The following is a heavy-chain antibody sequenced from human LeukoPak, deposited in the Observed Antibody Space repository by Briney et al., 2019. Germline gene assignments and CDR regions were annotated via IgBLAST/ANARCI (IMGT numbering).Heavy chain of an antibody. D-gene: IGHD3-3*01. Sequence: SETLSLTCAVYGGSFSGYYWSWIRQPPGKGLEWIGEINHSGSTNYNPSPKSRVTISVDTSKNQFSLKLSSVTAADTAVYYCARAFASWYYDFWSGYYHKYNWFDPWGQGTLVTVSS. V-gene: IGHV4-34*01. CDR2: INHSGST. CDR1: GGSFSGYY. J-gene: IGHJ5*02. CDR3: ARAFASWYYDFWSGYYHKYNWFDP.